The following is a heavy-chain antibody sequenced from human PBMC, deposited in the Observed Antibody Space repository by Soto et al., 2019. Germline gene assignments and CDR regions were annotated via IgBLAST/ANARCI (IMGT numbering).Heavy chain of an antibody. Sequence: SVKVSCKASGGTFSTHAIIWVRQAPGHGLEWMGGIIPISGTTYYTQKFQGRVTITADEPTSTAFMGLSSLKSDDTAVFYCARGYCSGGNCYSGMDVWGQGTMVTVSS. J-gene: IGHJ6*02. CDR1: GGTFSTHA. CDR2: IIPISGTT. V-gene: IGHV1-69*13. D-gene: IGHD2-15*01. CDR3: ARGYCSGGNCYSGMDV.